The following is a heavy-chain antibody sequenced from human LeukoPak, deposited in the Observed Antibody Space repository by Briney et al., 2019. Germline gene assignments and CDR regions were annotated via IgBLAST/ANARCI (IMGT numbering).Heavy chain of an antibody. J-gene: IGHJ4*02. CDR1: GFTFSTYG. D-gene: IGHD3-22*01. CDR3: AREASGYYGDI. Sequence: GGSLRLSCAASGFTFSTYGMHWVRQAPGKGLEWVAVIWYDGSKTEYGDSVKGRFTISRDDSRNTLSLQMSRLRAEDTAVYYCAREASGYYGDIWGQGTLVTVSS. V-gene: IGHV3-33*01. CDR2: IWYDGSKT.